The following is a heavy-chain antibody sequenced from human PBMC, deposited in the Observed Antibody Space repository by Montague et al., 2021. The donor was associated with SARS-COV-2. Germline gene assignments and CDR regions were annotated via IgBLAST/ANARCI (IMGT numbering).Heavy chain of an antibody. CDR2: VHDGGST. Sequence: SETLSLTCTVSSGSISGNSYYWGWIRQPPGKGLQWIGGVHDGGSTYYNPSLKSRVTTSVDTSKNQFSLRLSSVTAADTALYYCVGVDSAVVTFDYWGQGTLVTVSS. D-gene: IGHD5-18*01. V-gene: IGHV4-39*01. J-gene: IGHJ4*02. CDR3: VGVDSAVVTFDY. CDR1: SGSISGNSYY.